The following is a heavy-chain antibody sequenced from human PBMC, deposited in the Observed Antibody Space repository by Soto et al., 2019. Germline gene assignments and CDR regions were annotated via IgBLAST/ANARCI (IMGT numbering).Heavy chain of an antibody. CDR3: ARGGGLTTVTTVPDY. CDR1: GYTFTSYD. Sequence: QVQLVQSGAEVKKPGASVKVSCKASGYTFTSYDINWVRQATGQGLEWMGWMNPNSGNTGYAQKFQGRVTMTSDPSLSTAYMELSSLRSEETAVYYCARGGGLTTVTTVPDYWGQGTLVTVSS. V-gene: IGHV1-8*01. J-gene: IGHJ4*02. D-gene: IGHD4-17*01. CDR2: MNPNSGNT.